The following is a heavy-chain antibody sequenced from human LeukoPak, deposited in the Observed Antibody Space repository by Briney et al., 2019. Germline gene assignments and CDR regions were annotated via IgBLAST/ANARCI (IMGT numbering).Heavy chain of an antibody. CDR3: ARHARERRAFEI. CDR2: INHSGST. D-gene: IGHD1-26*01. V-gene: IGHV4-34*01. CDR1: GGSFSGYY. J-gene: IGHJ3*02. Sequence: PSETLSLTCAVYGGSFSGYYWSWIRQPPGKGLEWIGEINHSGSTNYNPSLKSRVTISVDTSKNQFSLNLYSVTAADTAVYYCARHARERRAFEIWGQGTMVTVSS.